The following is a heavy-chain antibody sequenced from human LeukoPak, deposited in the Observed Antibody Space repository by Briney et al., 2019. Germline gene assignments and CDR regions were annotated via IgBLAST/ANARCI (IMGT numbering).Heavy chain of an antibody. V-gene: IGHV4-59*01. D-gene: IGHD2-21*02. CDR1: GGSNSSYY. Sequence: SETLSLTCTVSGGSNSSYYWSWIRQPPGKGLEWIGYIYYSGSTNYNPPLKSRVTISVDTSKNQFSLKLSSVTAADTAVYYCARGLVVVSGGDYWGQGTLVTVSS. CDR2: IYYSGST. CDR3: ARGLVVVSGGDY. J-gene: IGHJ4*02.